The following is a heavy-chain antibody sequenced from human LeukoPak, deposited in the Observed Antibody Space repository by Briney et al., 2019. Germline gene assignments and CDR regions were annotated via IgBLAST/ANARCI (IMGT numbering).Heavy chain of an antibody. Sequence: GGSLTLSCAASGFTFSDYYMSWIRQAPGKGLEWVSYISSRTSDTNYVDSVKGRFTISRDNAKNSLYLQMNSLRGEDTAVYYCTRVGSSGSVDYWGQGTLVTVSS. V-gene: IGHV3-11*06. CDR3: TRVGSSGSVDY. D-gene: IGHD1-1*01. J-gene: IGHJ4*02. CDR1: GFTFSDYY. CDR2: ISSRTSDT.